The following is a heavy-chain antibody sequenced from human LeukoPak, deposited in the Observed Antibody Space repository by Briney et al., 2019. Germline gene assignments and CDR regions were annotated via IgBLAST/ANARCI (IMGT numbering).Heavy chain of an antibody. CDR1: GFTFSSYS. Sequence: GGSLRLSCAASGFTFSSYSMNWVRQAPGKALEWVSSISSSSSYIYYADSVKGRFTISRDNAKNSLYLQMNSLRAEDTAVYYCARDPISYCSGGSCYGGQGDYWGQGTLVTVSS. CDR2: ISSSSSYI. D-gene: IGHD2-15*01. J-gene: IGHJ4*02. CDR3: ARDPISYCSGGSCYGGQGDY. V-gene: IGHV3-21*01.